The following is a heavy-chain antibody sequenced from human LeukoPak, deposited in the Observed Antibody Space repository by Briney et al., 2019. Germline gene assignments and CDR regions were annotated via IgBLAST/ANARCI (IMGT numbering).Heavy chain of an antibody. D-gene: IGHD6-13*01. V-gene: IGHV4-59*08. Sequence: SETLSLTCTVSGGSISSYSWSWIRQPPGKGLEWIGYIYYSGSTKYNASSKSRGTISVDTSKHQFYLMLTSVTAADTAVYYCARHLGTAAGLHYFDYWGQGTLVTVSS. J-gene: IGHJ4*02. CDR1: GGSISSYS. CDR2: IYYSGST. CDR3: ARHLGTAAGLHYFDY.